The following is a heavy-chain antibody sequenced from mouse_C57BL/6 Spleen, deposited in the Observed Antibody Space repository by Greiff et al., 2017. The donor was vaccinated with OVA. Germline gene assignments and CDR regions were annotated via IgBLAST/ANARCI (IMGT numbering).Heavy chain of an antibody. CDR3: ARDDRTSPFAY. CDR2: ISDGGSYT. V-gene: IGHV5-4*01. J-gene: IGHJ3*01. Sequence: EVHLVESGGGLVKPGGSLKLSCAASGFTFSSYAMSWVRQTPEKRLEWVATISDGGSYTYYPDNVKGRFTISRDNAKNNLYLQMSHLKSEDTAMYYCARDDRTSPFAYWGQGTLVTVSA. CDR1: GFTFSSYA. D-gene: IGHD5-1*01.